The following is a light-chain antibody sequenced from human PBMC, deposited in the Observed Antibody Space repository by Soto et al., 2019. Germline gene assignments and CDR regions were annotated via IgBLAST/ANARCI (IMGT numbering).Light chain of an antibody. V-gene: IGKV2-24*01. J-gene: IGKJ2*01. CDR1: QSLLHSDGNTY. CDR2: KIS. Sequence: DIVMTQTPLSSPVTLGQPASISCRSSQSLLHSDGNTYLSWLQQRPGQPPRLLIYKISNRLSGVPERFSGSGAGTDFTLKISRVEADDVGVYYCMQATQYPPYTFGQGTKLEI. CDR3: MQATQYPPYT.